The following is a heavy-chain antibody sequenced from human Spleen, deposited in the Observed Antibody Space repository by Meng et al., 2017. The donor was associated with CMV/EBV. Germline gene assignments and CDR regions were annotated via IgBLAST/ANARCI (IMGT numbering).Heavy chain of an antibody. CDR2: IYSGGSST. CDR3: ASGWNFDY. J-gene: IGHJ4*02. V-gene: IGHV3-23*03. D-gene: IGHD6-19*01. Sequence: GGSLRLSCAASGFTFSSYAMSWVRQAPGKGLEWVSVIYSGGSSTYYADSVKGRFTISRDNSKNTLYLQMSSLRAEDTAVYYCASGWNFDYWGQGTLVTVSS. CDR1: GFTFSSYA.